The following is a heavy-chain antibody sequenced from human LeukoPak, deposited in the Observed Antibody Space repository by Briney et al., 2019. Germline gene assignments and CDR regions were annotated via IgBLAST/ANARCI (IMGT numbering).Heavy chain of an antibody. D-gene: IGHD6-6*01. CDR2: ISSSSSTI. J-gene: IGHJ4*02. Sequence: QPGGSLRLSCAASGFTFSSYGMNWVRQAPGKGLEWVSYISSSSSTIYYADSVKGRFTISRDNAKNSLYLQMNSLRAEDTAVYYCASLISIAARPGAFDYWGQGTLVTVSS. V-gene: IGHV3-48*01. CDR3: ASLISIAARPGAFDY. CDR1: GFTFSSYG.